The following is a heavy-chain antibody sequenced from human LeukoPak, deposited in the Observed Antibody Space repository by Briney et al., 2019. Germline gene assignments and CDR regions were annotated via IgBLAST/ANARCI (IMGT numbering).Heavy chain of an antibody. Sequence: GGSLRLSCTASGFTFSSYAMSWLRQAPGKGLEWVSAISGSGGSTYYADSVKGRFTISRDNSKNTLYLQMISLRAEDTAVYYCAKDRGLVLFVPFDIWGQGTMVTVSS. J-gene: IGHJ3*02. CDR2: ISGSGGST. CDR3: AKDRGLVLFVPFDI. V-gene: IGHV3-23*01. D-gene: IGHD6-19*01. CDR1: GFTFSSYA.